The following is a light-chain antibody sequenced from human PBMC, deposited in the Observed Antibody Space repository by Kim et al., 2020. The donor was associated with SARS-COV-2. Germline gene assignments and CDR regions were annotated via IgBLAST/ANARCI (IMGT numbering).Light chain of an antibody. V-gene: IGKV4-1*01. Sequence: DIVMTQSPDSLTVSLGERATINCKSSQRVLYSSNNENYLGWYQKKPGQPPKLLIYWASTRESGVPDRFSGSGSGTDFTLTISSLQAEDVAVYYCQQYYSHPYTFGQGTKLEI. CDR2: WAS. CDR3: QQYYSHPYT. J-gene: IGKJ2*01. CDR1: QRVLYSSNNENY.